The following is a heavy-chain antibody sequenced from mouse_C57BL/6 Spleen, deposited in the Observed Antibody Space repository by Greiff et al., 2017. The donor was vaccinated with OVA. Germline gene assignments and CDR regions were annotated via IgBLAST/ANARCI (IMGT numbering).Heavy chain of an antibody. V-gene: IGHV5-4*03. CDR2: ISDGGSYT. D-gene: IGHD2-3*01. CDR3: ARGDGYYDYYAMDY. Sequence: EVMLVESGGGLVKPGGSLKLSCAASGFTFSSYAMSWVRQTPEKRLEWVATISDGGSYTYYPDNVKGRVTISRDNAKNNLYLQMSHLKSDDTAMYYCARGDGYYDYYAMDYWGQGTSVTVSS. CDR1: GFTFSSYA. J-gene: IGHJ4*01.